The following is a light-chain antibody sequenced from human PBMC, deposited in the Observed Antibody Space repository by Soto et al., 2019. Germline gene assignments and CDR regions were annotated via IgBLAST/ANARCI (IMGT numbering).Light chain of an antibody. Sequence: AIQLTQSPSSLSASVGDTVTITCRASQGVQNRLTWYQQKPGKPPKLLISNVSNLENGVPSRFSGSGSGTDFTLTINSLQPGDFATYYCRQFIIYPITFGQGTRL. CDR3: RQFIIYPIT. CDR1: QGVQNR. V-gene: IGKV1-13*02. J-gene: IGKJ5*01. CDR2: NVS.